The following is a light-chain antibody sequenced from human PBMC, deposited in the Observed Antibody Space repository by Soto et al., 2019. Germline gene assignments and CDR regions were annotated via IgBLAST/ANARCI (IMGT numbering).Light chain of an antibody. CDR1: QTINNN. CDR3: QQYNNWPQT. Sequence: VMTQAPATLSVSPGERATLSCRASQTINNNVAWYQLKDGQVPRLLIYGASTRATDVPARFSGSGSGTEFTLTIRSLQSEDFAEYHCQQYNNWPQTFGQGNKVEIK. J-gene: IGKJ1*01. CDR2: GAS. V-gene: IGKV3-15*01.